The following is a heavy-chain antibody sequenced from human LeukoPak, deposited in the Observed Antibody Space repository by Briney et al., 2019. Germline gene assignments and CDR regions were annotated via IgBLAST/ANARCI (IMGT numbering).Heavy chain of an antibody. D-gene: IGHD2-8*01. CDR2: IYHSGST. J-gene: IGHJ5*01. V-gene: IGHV4-38-2*02. CDR3: ARGTSGNWFDS. Sequence: KPSETLSLTCSVSGYSISSGYYWGWIRQSPGKGLEWIGSIYHSGSTYYNPSLKSRVTISVDTSKNQFSLKLSSVTAADTAVYYCARGTSGNWFDSWGQGTLVTVSS. CDR1: GYSISSGYY.